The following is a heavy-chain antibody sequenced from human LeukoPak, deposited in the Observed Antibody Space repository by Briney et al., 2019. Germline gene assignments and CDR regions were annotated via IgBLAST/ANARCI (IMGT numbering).Heavy chain of an antibody. D-gene: IGHD6-13*01. CDR3: ARLSMESSSWTFDY. Sequence: GGSLRLSCAASGFTFSSFGMNWVRQAPGKGLEWVSFISTSSSYIYYADSVKGRFTISRDNAKNSLYLQMNSLRAEDTAVYYCARLSMESSSWTFDYWGQGTLVTVSS. V-gene: IGHV3-21*01. CDR2: ISTSSSYI. CDR1: GFTFSSFG. J-gene: IGHJ4*02.